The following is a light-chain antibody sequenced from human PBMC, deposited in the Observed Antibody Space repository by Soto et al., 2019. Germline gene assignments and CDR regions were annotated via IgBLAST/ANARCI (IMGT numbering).Light chain of an antibody. V-gene: IGKV1-5*03. Sequence: DIQMTQSPSTLPASVGDRVTITCRASQSITPWLAWYQQKPGKVPKLLIYQASSLESGVPLRFSGSASGTEFTLTINSLQPDDFATYYCQHYNRYSATFGQGTKVDIK. J-gene: IGKJ1*01. CDR3: QHYNRYSAT. CDR1: QSITPW. CDR2: QAS.